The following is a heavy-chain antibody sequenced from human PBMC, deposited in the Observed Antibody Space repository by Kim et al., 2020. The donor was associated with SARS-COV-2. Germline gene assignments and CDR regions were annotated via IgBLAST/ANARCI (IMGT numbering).Heavy chain of an antibody. V-gene: IGHV3-15*01. CDR2: IKSKSYGETR. CDR3: TTVAGRESYAFDI. J-gene: IGHJ3*02. Sequence: GGSLRLSCAVSGFSFRNAWMSWVRQAPGKGLEWVGRIKSKSYGETREYPAPVEGRFTVSRDDSKNTLYLQMNSLKTEDTAVYYCTTVAGRESYAFDIWGQGTMVTVSS. CDR1: GFSFRNAW.